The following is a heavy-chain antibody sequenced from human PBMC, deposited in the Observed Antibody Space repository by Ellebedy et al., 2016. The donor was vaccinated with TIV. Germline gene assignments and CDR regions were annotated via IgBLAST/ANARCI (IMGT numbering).Heavy chain of an antibody. V-gene: IGHV3-74*01. CDR2: MKGDGSGV. CDR1: GFTFSSYW. CDR3: ARDAGPSGHDWYFDL. J-gene: IGHJ2*01. Sequence: GGSLRLSCAASGFTFSSYWMYWVRQAPGKGLEWVSRMKGDGSGVTYADSVKGRFTISSDNSKNTLYLQMNSLRAEDTAVYYCARDAGPSGHDWYFDLWGRGTLVSVSS.